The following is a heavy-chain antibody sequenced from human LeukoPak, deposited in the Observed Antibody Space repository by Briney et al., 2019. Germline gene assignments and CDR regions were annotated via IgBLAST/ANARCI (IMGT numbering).Heavy chain of an antibody. V-gene: IGHV4-38-2*02. CDR3: ARSSGYMSY. CDR1: HYSISSNHY. D-gene: IGHD3-22*01. Sequence: SETLSLTCTVSHYSISSNHYWGWIRQPPRKGLEWIGSIYHSGSTYYNPSLKSRVTISVDTSKNQFSLKLTSVTAADTAVYYCARSSGYMSYWGQGTLVTVSS. CDR2: IYHSGST. J-gene: IGHJ4*02.